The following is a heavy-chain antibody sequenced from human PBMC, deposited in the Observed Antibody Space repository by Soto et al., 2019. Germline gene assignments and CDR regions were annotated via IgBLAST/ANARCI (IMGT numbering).Heavy chain of an antibody. D-gene: IGHD2-15*01. J-gene: IGHJ5*02. Sequence: WASVKVSCKASGGTFSNYAIIWVRQAPGQGLEWLGRIIPIFGTANYAQKIQGRVTITEDESTTTAYMELSSLRSDDTAVYYCAKDGGREGYFGNWFDPWGQGTLVTVSS. CDR3: AKDGGREGYFGNWFDP. CDR1: GGTFSNYA. CDR2: IIPIFGTA. V-gene: IGHV1-69*13.